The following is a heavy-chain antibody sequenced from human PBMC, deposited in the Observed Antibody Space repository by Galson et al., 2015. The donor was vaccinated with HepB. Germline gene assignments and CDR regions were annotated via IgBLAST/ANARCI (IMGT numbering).Heavy chain of an antibody. D-gene: IGHD2-2*01. CDR3: AREGYCSSTSCPPWTYYYGMDV. Sequence: SVKVSCKASGYTFTGYYMHWVRQAPGQGLEWMGWINPNSGGTNYAQKFQGWVTMTRDTSISTAYMELSRLRSDDTAVYYCAREGYCSSTSCPPWTYYYGMDVWGQGTTVTVSS. CDR2: INPNSGGT. V-gene: IGHV1-2*04. CDR1: GYTFTGYY. J-gene: IGHJ6*02.